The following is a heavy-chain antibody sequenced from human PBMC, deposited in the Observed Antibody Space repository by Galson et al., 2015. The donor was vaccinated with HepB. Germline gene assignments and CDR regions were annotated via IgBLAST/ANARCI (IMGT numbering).Heavy chain of an antibody. V-gene: IGHV1-69*13. CDR3: ARDTGDPSDSSY. J-gene: IGHJ4*02. D-gene: IGHD6-6*01. Sequence: SVKVSCKASGGTFSSYAISWVRQAPGQGLEWMGGIISIFGTANYAQKFQGRVTITADESTSTAYMELSSLRSEDTAVYYCARDTGDPSDSSYWGQGTLVTVSS. CDR2: IISIFGTA. CDR1: GGTFSSYA.